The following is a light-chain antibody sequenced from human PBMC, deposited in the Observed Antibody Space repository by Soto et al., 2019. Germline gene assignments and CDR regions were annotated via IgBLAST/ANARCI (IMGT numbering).Light chain of an antibody. Sequence: QSVLTQPPSVSGAPGQRVTISCTGSSSNIGAGYDVNWYQQLPETAPKLLIFGDSNRPSGVPDRFSGSKSGTSASLVITGLQADDEADYYCQSNDNGLSGSDVFGTGTKATVL. CDR2: GDS. CDR3: QSNDNGLSGSDV. CDR1: SSNIGAGYD. J-gene: IGLJ1*01. V-gene: IGLV1-40*01.